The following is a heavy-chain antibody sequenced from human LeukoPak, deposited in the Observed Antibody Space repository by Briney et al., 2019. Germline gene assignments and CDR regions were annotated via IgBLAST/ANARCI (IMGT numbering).Heavy chain of an antibody. CDR3: ARSFVNYGDPHWFDP. V-gene: IGHV4-59*01. D-gene: IGHD4-17*01. CDR1: GGSISSYH. Sequence: SETLSLTCTVSGGSISSYHWSWIRQPPGKGLEWIGYIYYSGSTNYNPSLKSRVTIPLDTSKKQFSLKLSSVTAADTAVYYCARSFVNYGDPHWFDPWGQGTLVTVSS. J-gene: IGHJ5*02. CDR2: IYYSGST.